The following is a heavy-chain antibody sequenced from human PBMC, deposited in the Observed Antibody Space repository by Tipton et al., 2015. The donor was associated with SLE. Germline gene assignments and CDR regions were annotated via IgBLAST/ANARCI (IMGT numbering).Heavy chain of an antibody. CDR1: TYY. CDR2: ISPTGTST. D-gene: IGHD3-9*01. J-gene: IGHJ6*02. V-gene: IGHV1-46*01. Sequence: QLVQSGAEVTKPGASVRVSCRAPTYYIHWVRQAPGQGLEWMGTISPTGTSTTYAQKFQGRVTVTRDTSTSTVYMQLGSLRSEDTAIYYCATYILTGYYNEYYHYGLDVWGQGTTVTVSS. CDR3: ATYILTGYYNEYYHYGLDV.